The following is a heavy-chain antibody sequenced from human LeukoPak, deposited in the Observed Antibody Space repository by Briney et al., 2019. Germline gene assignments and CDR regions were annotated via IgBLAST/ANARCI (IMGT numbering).Heavy chain of an antibody. CDR1: GFTFSNYA. Sequence: GGSLRLSCAASGFTFSNYAMSWVRQAPGKGLEWVSAISGSGANTYYADSVKGRFSISRDNSKNTLYLQMNSLRAEDTAVYYCARDRQLVRSDYWGQGTLVTVSS. V-gene: IGHV3-23*01. CDR3: ARDRQLVRSDY. CDR2: ISGSGANT. D-gene: IGHD6-13*01. J-gene: IGHJ4*02.